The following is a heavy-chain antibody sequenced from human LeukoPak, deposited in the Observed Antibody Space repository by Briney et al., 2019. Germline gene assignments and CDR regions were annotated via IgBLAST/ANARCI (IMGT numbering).Heavy chain of an antibody. V-gene: IGHV1-69*05. CDR1: GGTFSSYA. D-gene: IGHD3-16*01. CDR2: IIPIFGTA. CDR3: ARWVPDDRGGTFDI. Sequence: ASVKVSCKASGGTFSSYAISWVRQAPGQGLEWMGRIIPIFGTANYAQKFQGRVTITTDESTSTAYMELSSLRSEDTAVYYCARWVPDDRGGTFDIWGQGTMVTVSS. J-gene: IGHJ3*02.